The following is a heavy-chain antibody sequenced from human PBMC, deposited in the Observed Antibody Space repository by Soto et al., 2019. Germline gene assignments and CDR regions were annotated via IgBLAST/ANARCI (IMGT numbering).Heavy chain of an antibody. Sequence: GGSLRLSCAASGFTFSNYAMHWVRQAPGKGLEWVAVISFDGSNKYYADSVKGRFTISRDNSKNTLYLQINSLRADDTAVYYCAKDVVTVAGVYYYYGMDVWGQGTTVTVSS. V-gene: IGHV3-30*18. CDR3: AKDVVTVAGVYYYYGMDV. J-gene: IGHJ6*02. D-gene: IGHD6-19*01. CDR2: ISFDGSNK. CDR1: GFTFSNYA.